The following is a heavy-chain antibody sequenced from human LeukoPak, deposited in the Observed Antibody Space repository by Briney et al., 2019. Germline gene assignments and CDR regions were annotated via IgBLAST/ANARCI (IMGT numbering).Heavy chain of an antibody. D-gene: IGHD4-17*01. CDR3: ARVAVNWFDP. Sequence: SQTLSLTCAVSGVSISSGGYSWSWIRQPPGKGLEWIGYIYHSGSTYYNPSLKSRVTISVDRSKNQFSLKLSSVTAADTAVYYCARVAVNWFDPWGQGTLVTVSS. J-gene: IGHJ5*02. V-gene: IGHV4-30-2*01. CDR2: IYHSGST. CDR1: GVSISSGGYS.